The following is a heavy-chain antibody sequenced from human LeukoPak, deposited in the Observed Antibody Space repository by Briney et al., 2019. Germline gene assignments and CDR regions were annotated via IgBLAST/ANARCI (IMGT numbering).Heavy chain of an antibody. J-gene: IGHJ4*02. D-gene: IGHD3-22*01. CDR2: IKSKTDGGTT. CDR3: TIRGSTMIVVVTDYFDY. V-gene: IGHV3-15*01. Sequence: GGSLRLSCAASGFTFSNAWMSWVRQAPGKGLEWVGRIKSKTDGGTTDYAAPVKGRFTISRDDSKNTLYLQMNSLKTEDTAVYYCTIRGSTMIVVVTDYFDYWGQGTLVTVSS. CDR1: GFTFSNAW.